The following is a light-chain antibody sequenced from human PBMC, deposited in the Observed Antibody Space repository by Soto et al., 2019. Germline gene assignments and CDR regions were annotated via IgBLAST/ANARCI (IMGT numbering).Light chain of an antibody. CDR1: QSVNSR. J-gene: IGKJ2*01. Sequence: EIVLTQSPGTLSLSPGERATLSCRASQSVNSRLAWYQHKPGQAPRLLISGASSRATGIPDRFSGSGSATDFTLTISRLEPEDFAVYFCQQYASSSYPFGQGTKLEIK. V-gene: IGKV3-20*01. CDR2: GAS. CDR3: QQYASSSYP.